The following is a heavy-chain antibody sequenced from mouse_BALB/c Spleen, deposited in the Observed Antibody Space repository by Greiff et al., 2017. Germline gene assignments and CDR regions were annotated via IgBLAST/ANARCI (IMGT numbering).Heavy chain of an antibody. CDR2: ISSGSSTI. D-gene: IGHD1-1*01. CDR3: AKRGAYYEAMDY. CDR1: GFTFSSFG. Sequence: VQLKESGGGLVQPGGSRKLSCAASGFTFSSFGMHWVRQAPEKGLEWVAYISSGSSTIYYADTVTGRFTISRDNPNNTLFLQMTSLRSEDTAMYYCAKRGAYYEAMDYWGQGTSVTVSS. V-gene: IGHV5-17*02. J-gene: IGHJ4*01.